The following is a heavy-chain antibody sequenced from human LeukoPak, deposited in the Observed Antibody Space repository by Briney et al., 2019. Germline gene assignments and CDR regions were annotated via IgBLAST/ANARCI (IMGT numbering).Heavy chain of an antibody. CDR3: AREGSGIVGAPQLADAFDT. CDR1: GGSISSSSYY. V-gene: IGHV4-30-4*08. J-gene: IGHJ3*02. CDR2: IYYSGST. Sequence: SETLSLTCTVSGGSISSSSYYWGWIRQPPGKGLEWIGYIYYSGSTYYNPSLKSRVTISVDTSKNQFSLKLSSVTAADTAVYYCAREGSGIVGAPQLADAFDTWGQGTMVTVSS. D-gene: IGHD1-26*01.